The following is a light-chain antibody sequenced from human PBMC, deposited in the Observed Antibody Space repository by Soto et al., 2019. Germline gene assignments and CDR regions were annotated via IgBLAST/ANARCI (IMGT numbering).Light chain of an antibody. CDR3: MQSLQTPYT. J-gene: IGKJ2*01. CDR2: LGS. V-gene: IGKV2-28*01. CDR1: QSLLHSNGYNY. Sequence: DIVMIQSPLSLPVTPGEPASISCRSSQSLLHSNGYNYLDWYLQKPGQSPQLLISLGSNRASGVPDRFSGSGSGTDFTLKLSRVEAEDVGVYYCMQSLQTPYTFGQGTKLEIK.